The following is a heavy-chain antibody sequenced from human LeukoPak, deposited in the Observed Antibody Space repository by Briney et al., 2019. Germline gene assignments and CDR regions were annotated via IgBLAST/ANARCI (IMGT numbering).Heavy chain of an antibody. Sequence: SETLSLTCTVSGGSISSYYWSWLRQPPGKGLEWIGYIYYSGSTNYNPSLKSRVTISVDTSKNQFSLKLSSVTAADTAVYYCARAPGIPPYYYYYYMDVWGKGTTVTVSS. D-gene: IGHD5-18*01. J-gene: IGHJ6*03. CDR1: GGSISSYY. CDR2: IYYSGST. CDR3: ARAPGIPPYYYYYYMDV. V-gene: IGHV4-59*01.